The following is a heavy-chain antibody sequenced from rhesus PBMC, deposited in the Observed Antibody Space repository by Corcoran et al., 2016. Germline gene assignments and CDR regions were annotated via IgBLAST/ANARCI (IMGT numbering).Heavy chain of an antibody. Sequence: QVQLQESGLGLLKPSETLSLTCAVSGGPIRGGYGWGWIRQPPGKGLERNGSIDSSSRNTYYNPSLKSRVAISTDTSKNQFSLTLSSVTAADTAVYYCARAHIVVVLTAPHFDYWGQGVLVTVSS. CDR1: GGPIRGGYG. CDR3: ARAHIVVVLTAPHFDY. D-gene: IGHD2-15*01. CDR2: IDSSSRNT. V-gene: IGHV4S7*01. J-gene: IGHJ4*01.